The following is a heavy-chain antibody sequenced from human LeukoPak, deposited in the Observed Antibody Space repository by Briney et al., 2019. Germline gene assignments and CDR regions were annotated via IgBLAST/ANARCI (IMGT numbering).Heavy chain of an antibody. J-gene: IGHJ4*02. Sequence: GGSLRLSCAASGFTFSIYGMHWVRQAPSKGLEWVAVIWYDGSNKYYADSVKGRFTISRDNSKNTLYLQMNSLRAEDTAVYYCARDGGAYSFDYWGQGTLVTVSS. CDR1: GFTFSIYG. CDR2: IWYDGSNK. D-gene: IGHD2-21*01. V-gene: IGHV3-33*08. CDR3: ARDGGAYSFDY.